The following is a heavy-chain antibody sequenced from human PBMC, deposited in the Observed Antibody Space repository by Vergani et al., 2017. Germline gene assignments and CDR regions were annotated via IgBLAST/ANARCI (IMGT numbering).Heavy chain of an antibody. D-gene: IGHD3-16*01. Sequence: VQLLESGGGLVQPGGSLRLSCAASGFTFSDYYMSWIRQAPGKGLEWVSYISSSSSYTNYADSVKGRFTISRDNAKNSLYLQMNSLRAEDTAVYYCARGGRYGRTNDYWGQGTLVTVSS. CDR3: ARGGRYGRTNDY. V-gene: IGHV3-11*06. CDR2: ISSSSSYT. J-gene: IGHJ4*02. CDR1: GFTFSDYY.